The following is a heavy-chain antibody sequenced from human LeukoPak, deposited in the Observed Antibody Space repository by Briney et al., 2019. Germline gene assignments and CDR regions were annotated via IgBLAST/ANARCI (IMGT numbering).Heavy chain of an antibody. CDR2: IKEDGSVK. CDR1: GFTFSSYW. J-gene: IGHJ4*02. CDR3: ARDNYGDYRY. Sequence: GGSLRLSCAASGFTFSSYWMSWVRQAPGKGLEWVANIKEDGSVKYYVDSVKGRFTISRDNAKNSVCLEMNSLRAEDTAVYYCARDNYGDYRYWGQGTLVTVSS. D-gene: IGHD4-17*01. V-gene: IGHV3-7*05.